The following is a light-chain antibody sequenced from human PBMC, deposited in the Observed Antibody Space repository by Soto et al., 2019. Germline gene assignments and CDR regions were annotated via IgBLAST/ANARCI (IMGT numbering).Light chain of an antibody. J-gene: IGKJ5*01. V-gene: IGKV3D-20*01. Sequence: EIVLTQSPATMSLSPGERATLSCGASESVSYSYVAWYQLKGGLAPRLLIHDASTRASGIPDRFSGSKSGTDFTLTIRGLEPEDAAVYYCQQYSSSPITFCQATRLEIK. CDR3: QQYSSSPIT. CDR2: DAS. CDR1: ESVSYSY.